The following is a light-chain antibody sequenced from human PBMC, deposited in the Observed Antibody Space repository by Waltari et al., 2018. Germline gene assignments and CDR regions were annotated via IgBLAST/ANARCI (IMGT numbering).Light chain of an antibody. J-gene: IGKJ4*01. V-gene: IGKV3-11*01. Sequence: EVVLTQSPATLSLSPGERATLSCRASQSVSYYLAWYQQKPGQAPRLLIYDASNRATGIPARFSGSESGTDFTLTISSLEPEDFAVYYCQQRTNWPLTFGGGTKVEI. CDR1: QSVSYY. CDR3: QQRTNWPLT. CDR2: DAS.